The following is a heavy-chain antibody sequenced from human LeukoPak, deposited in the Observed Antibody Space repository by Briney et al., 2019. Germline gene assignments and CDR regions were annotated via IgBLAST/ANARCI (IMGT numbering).Heavy chain of an antibody. CDR2: ISGSGGST. J-gene: IGHJ4*02. Sequence: GGSLRLSCAASGFTFSSYAMSWVRQAPGKGLEWVSAISGSGGSTYYADSVKGRFTISRDNSKNTLYLQMNSLRAEDTAVYYCAKVSRPKLLWFGESPRDFDYWGQGTLVTVSS. V-gene: IGHV3-23*01. D-gene: IGHD3-10*01. CDR1: GFTFSSYA. CDR3: AKVSRPKLLWFGESPRDFDY.